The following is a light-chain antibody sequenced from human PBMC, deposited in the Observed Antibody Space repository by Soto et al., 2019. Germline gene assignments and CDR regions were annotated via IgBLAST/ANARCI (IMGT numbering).Light chain of an antibody. J-gene: IGLJ2*01. V-gene: IGLV1-40*01. Sequence: QSVLTQPPSVSGAPGQRVTISCTGSSSNIGAGYDVHWYQQLPGTAPKLLIYRNSNRPSGVPDRFSGSKSGTSASLAITGLQAEDEADYYCHSYDSRLSGVVFGGGTKLTVL. CDR3: HSYDSRLSGVV. CDR1: SSNIGAGYD. CDR2: RNS.